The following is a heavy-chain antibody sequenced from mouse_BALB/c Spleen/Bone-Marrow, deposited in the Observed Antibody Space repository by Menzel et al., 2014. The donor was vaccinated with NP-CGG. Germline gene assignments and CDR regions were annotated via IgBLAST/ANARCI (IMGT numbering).Heavy chain of an antibody. CDR3: ARRDYDVGYYAMDY. CDR1: GFTFSSYA. J-gene: IGHJ4*01. Sequence: EVQLVESGGGLVKPGGSLKLSCAASGFTFSSYAMSWVRQSPEKRLEWVAEISSGGSYTYYPDTVTGRFTISRDNAKNTLYLEMGSLRSEDTAMYYCARRDYDVGYYAMDYWGQGTSVTVSS. D-gene: IGHD2-4*01. V-gene: IGHV5-9-4*01. CDR2: ISSGGSYT.